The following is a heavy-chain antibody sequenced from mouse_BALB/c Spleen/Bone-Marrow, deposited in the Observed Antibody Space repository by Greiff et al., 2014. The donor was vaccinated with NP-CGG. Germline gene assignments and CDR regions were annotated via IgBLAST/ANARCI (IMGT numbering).Heavy chain of an antibody. V-gene: IGHV14-3*02. D-gene: IGHD1-3*01. CDR3: ARQEFAIYWYFDV. CDR1: GFNIKDTY. Sequence: VQLQQSGAELVKPGASVKLSCSASGFNIKDTYMHWVKQRPEQGLEWIGRIDPANGNTKYDPKFQDKATITADTSSNTVDLQLSSLTFEDTAVYYCARQEFAIYWYFDVWGAGTTVTVPS. CDR2: IDPANGNT. J-gene: IGHJ1*01.